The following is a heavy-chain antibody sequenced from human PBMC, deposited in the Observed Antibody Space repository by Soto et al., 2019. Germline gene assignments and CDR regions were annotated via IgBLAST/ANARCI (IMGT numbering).Heavy chain of an antibody. CDR3: ARIRQLLFVS. CDR2: IGGTGNTT. J-gene: IGHJ4*02. D-gene: IGHD2-2*01. Sequence: EQPGGSLRLSCAASGFTFRVYAMSWFRQAPGGGLEWVSAIGGTGNTTYYADSVKGRFTIARVNSRDTLYLQMTSLRVEDTAVYYCARIRQLLFVSWGQGTLVSVSS. V-gene: IGHV3-23*01. CDR1: GFTFRVYA.